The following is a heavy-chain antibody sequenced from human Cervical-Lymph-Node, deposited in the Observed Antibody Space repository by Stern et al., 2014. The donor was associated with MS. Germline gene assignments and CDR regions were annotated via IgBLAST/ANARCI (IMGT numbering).Heavy chain of an antibody. CDR3: ASLLGRIAVASVDY. D-gene: IGHD6-19*01. J-gene: IGHJ4*02. CDR2: IIPIFGIA. Sequence: QVQLVESGAEVKKPGSSVKVSCKASGGTFSNYAISWVRQAPGQGLEWMGWIIPIFGIANYAQKFQGRVTITADESTSTTYMELSSLRSEDTAVYYCASLLGRIAVASVDYWGQGTLVTVSS. V-gene: IGHV1-69*01. CDR1: GGTFSNYA.